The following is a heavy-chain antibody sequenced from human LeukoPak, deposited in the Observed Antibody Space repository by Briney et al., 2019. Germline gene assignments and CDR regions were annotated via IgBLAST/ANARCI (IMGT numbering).Heavy chain of an antibody. J-gene: IGHJ4*02. CDR1: GFTFDDYA. V-gene: IGHV3-9*01. CDR2: ISWNSGSI. D-gene: IGHD5-18*01. CDR3: AKNGYSYGYIYYFDY. Sequence: GGSLRLSCAASGFTFDDYAMHWVRQAPGKGLEWVSGISWNSGSIGYADSVKGRFTISRDNSKNTLYLQINRLRAEDTAVYYCAKNGYSYGYIYYFDYWGQGTLVTVSS.